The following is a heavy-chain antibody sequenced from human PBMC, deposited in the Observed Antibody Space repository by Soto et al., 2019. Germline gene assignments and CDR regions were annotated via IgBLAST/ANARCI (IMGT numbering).Heavy chain of an antibody. J-gene: IGHJ6*02. CDR2: LSYDSAYI. V-gene: IGHV3-21*01. CDR3: ARNRKPRTKIHGMDV. CDR1: GFTFNTYS. Sequence: EVQLVESGGGLVEPGGSLRLSCAASGFTFNTYSMNWVRQAPGKGLEWVSSLSYDSAYIYYADSVSGRITISRDNAKDSVYLQLNSLRVDDTAVYYCARNRKPRTKIHGMDVWGQGTRVTVSS.